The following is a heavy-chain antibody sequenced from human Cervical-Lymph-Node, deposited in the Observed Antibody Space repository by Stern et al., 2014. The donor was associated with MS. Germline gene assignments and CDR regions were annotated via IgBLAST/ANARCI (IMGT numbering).Heavy chain of an antibody. CDR3: ARAISRGYTYGAYYFDY. CDR2: IGTAVDT. J-gene: IGHJ4*02. CDR1: GFTFSSYD. V-gene: IGHV3-13*01. Sequence: EAQLEESRGGLVQPGGSLRLSCAASGFTFSSYDMHWVRQATGKGLEWVSAIGTAVDTYYPCVVKGRFTISRENAKNSLYLQMNSLRAGDTAVYYCARAISRGYTYGAYYFDYWGQGTLVTVSS. D-gene: IGHD5-18*01.